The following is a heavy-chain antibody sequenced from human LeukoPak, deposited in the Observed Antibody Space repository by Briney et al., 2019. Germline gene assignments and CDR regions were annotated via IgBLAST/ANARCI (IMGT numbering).Heavy chain of an antibody. CDR1: GFTFSDYW. CDR2: IKEDGTAK. D-gene: IGHD6-13*01. Sequence: GGSLRLSCVASGFTFSDYWMSWVRQAPGKGLEWVANIKEDGTAKFYGDSVKGRFTVSRDNAQNSLFLQLSNVRAEDTCVYFWAKGGPAAAGTLPVEGWGQGTLVTVSS. V-gene: IGHV3-7*01. J-gene: IGHJ4*02. CDR3: AKGGPAAAGTLPVEG.